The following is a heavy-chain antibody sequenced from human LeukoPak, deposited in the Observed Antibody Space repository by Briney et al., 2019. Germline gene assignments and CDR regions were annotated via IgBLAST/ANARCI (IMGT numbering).Heavy chain of an antibody. Sequence: GRSLRLSCAASGFTFSSYGMHWVRQAPGKGLEWLSAISGSGVSTYYADSVKGRFTISRDNSKNMLYLQMNSLRAEDTAVYYCAKDGPLVGPYYFDYWGQGTLVTVSS. CDR2: ISGSGVST. J-gene: IGHJ4*02. V-gene: IGHV3-23*01. D-gene: IGHD1-26*01. CDR3: AKDGPLVGPYYFDY. CDR1: GFTFSSYG.